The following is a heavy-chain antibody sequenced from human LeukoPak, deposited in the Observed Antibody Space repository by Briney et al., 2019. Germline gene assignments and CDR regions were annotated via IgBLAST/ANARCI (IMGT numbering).Heavy chain of an antibody. CDR3: ARRGYSGYEGSFDY. J-gene: IGHJ4*02. V-gene: IGHV4-39*01. CDR1: GGSINSSYYY. D-gene: IGHD5-12*01. Sequence: SETLSLTCTVSGGSINSSYYYWGWIRQPPGKGLEWIGSIYYSGSTYYNPSLKSRVTISVDTSKNQFSLKLSSVTAADTAVYYCARRGYSGYEGSFDYWGQGTLVTVSS. CDR2: IYYSGST.